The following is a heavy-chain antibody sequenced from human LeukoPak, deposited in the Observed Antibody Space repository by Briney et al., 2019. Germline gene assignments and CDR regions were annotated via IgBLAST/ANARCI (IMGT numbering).Heavy chain of an antibody. V-gene: IGHV4-30-2*01. D-gene: IGHD2-21*01. CDR3: ARDRPYCGGDCYSGLGAFDI. CDR1: GGSISSGGYY. CDR2: IYHSGST. J-gene: IGHJ3*02. Sequence: SETLSLTCTVSGGSISSGGYYWSWIRQPPGKGLEWIGYIYHSGSTYYNPSLKSRVTISVDRSKNQFSLKLSSVTAADTAVYYCARDRPYCGGDCYSGLGAFDIWGQGTMVTVSS.